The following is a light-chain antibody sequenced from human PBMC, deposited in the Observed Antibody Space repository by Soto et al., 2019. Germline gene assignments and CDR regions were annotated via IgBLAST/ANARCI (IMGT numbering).Light chain of an antibody. CDR2: DGS. CDR1: SSDVGAYHS. CDR3: SSFTDTGTVM. V-gene: IGLV2-14*03. Sequence: QSVLTQPASVSGSPGQSFTIPCTGSSSDVGAYHSVSWYQQHPGKAPKLIIFDGSNRPSGVSHRFSGSKSGNTASLTISGLQAEDEADYYCSSFTDTGTVMFGGGTKVTVL. J-gene: IGLJ3*02.